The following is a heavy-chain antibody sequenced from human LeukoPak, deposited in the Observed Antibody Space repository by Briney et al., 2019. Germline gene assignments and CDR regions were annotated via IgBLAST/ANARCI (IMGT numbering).Heavy chain of an antibody. J-gene: IGHJ4*02. CDR2: INHSGST. CDR1: GGSFSGYY. D-gene: IGHD2-2*01. CDR3: ARKVPAAKGPFDY. V-gene: IGHV4-34*01. Sequence: SETLSLTCAVYGGSFSGYYWSWIRQPPGKGLEWIGEINHSGSTNYNPSLKSRVTISVDTSKNQFSLKLSPVTAADTAVYYCARKVPAAKGPFDYWGQGTLVTVSS.